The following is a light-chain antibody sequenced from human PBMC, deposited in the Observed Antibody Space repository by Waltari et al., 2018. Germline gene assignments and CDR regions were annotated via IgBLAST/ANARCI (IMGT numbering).Light chain of an antibody. Sequence: QSVVTQPPSASAPPGQRVTMSCSGSNSNIGKNTVNWYQQLPGTAPKLLVFRNDRRPSGVPDLFSASRSGTSASLAISGLQFDDEADYYCATWDDSLNGWVCGGGTRLTVL. CDR2: RND. V-gene: IGLV1-44*01. CDR1: NSNIGKNT. J-gene: IGLJ3*02. CDR3: ATWDDSLNGWV.